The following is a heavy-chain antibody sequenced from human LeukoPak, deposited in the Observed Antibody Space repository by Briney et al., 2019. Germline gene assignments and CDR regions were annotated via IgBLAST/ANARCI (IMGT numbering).Heavy chain of an antibody. D-gene: IGHD3-16*01. V-gene: IGHV5-51*01. CDR3: ARQISGGRGENYFDY. Sequence: GESLKISCKGSGYSFTSYWIGWVRQMPGKGLEWMGIIYPGDSDTRYSPSFQGQATISADKSISTAYLQWSSLKASDTAMYYCARQISGGRGENYFDYWGQGTLVTVSS. J-gene: IGHJ4*02. CDR2: IYPGDSDT. CDR1: GYSFTSYW.